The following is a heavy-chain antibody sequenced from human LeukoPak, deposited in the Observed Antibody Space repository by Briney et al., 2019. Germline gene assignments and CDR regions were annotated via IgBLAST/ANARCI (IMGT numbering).Heavy chain of an antibody. Sequence: ASVKVSCKASGGTFSSYAISWVRQAPGQGLEWMGGIIPIFGTANYAQKFQGRVTITTDESTSTAYTELSSLRSEDTAVYYCAFLIAARAYWFDPWGQGTLVTVSS. CDR2: IIPIFGTA. J-gene: IGHJ5*02. CDR1: GGTFSSYA. V-gene: IGHV1-69*05. CDR3: AFLIAARAYWFDP. D-gene: IGHD6-6*01.